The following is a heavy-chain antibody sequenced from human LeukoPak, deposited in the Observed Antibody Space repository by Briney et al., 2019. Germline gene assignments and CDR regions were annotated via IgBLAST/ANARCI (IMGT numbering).Heavy chain of an antibody. D-gene: IGHD1-14*01. Sequence: PSETLSLTCAVYGGSFSGYYWSWICQPPGKGLEWIGEINHSGSTNYNPSLKSRVTISVDTSKNQFSLKLSSVTAADTAVYYCARGPYPNPRAWGQGTLVTVSS. J-gene: IGHJ5*02. V-gene: IGHV4-34*01. CDR2: INHSGST. CDR3: ARGPYPNPRA. CDR1: GGSFSGYY.